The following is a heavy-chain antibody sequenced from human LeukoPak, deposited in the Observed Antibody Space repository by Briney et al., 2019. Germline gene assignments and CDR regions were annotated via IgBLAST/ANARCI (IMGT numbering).Heavy chain of an antibody. CDR2: IYTSGST. CDR3: ARGRSGWPHWEVNY. Sequence: PSQTLSLTCTVSGGSISSGSYYWSCNRQPAGKGRVWIGRIYTSGSTNYNPSLKKRPPILVDTSKNQFSLEVNSLADTGTAVYYCARGRSGWPHWEVNYWGPGTLVTVSS. D-gene: IGHD6-19*01. V-gene: IGHV4-61*02. CDR1: GGSISSGSYY. J-gene: IGHJ4*02.